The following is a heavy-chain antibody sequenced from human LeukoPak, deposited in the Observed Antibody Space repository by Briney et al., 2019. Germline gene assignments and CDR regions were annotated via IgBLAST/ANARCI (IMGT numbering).Heavy chain of an antibody. J-gene: IGHJ5*02. CDR1: GFPFGSYG. CDR3: ATGYCSSTSCPNWLDP. Sequence: PGGSLRLSCAASGFPFGSYGMYWVRQTPDKGLQRVAYLRKDATYSNYADSVRGRFTISRDNSKNTLDLQMNSLRAEDTTVYYCATGYCSSTSCPNWLDPWGQGTLVTVSS. D-gene: IGHD2-2*01. V-gene: IGHV3-30*02. CDR2: LRKDATYS.